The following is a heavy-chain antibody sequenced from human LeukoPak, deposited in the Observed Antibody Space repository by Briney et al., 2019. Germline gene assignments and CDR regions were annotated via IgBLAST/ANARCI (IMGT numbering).Heavy chain of an antibody. Sequence: PGGSLRLSXAXSGFTVSSNYMSWVRQAPGKGVEWVSVIYSGGSTYYADSVKGRFTISRDNSKNTLYLQMNSLRAEATAVYYCARGGNSYYGSGTTSSSWYVSDYWGQGTLVTVSS. D-gene: IGHD3-10*01. CDR2: IYSGGST. V-gene: IGHV3-66*01. CDR3: ARGGNSYYGSGTTSSSWYVSDY. CDR1: GFTVSSNY. J-gene: IGHJ4*02.